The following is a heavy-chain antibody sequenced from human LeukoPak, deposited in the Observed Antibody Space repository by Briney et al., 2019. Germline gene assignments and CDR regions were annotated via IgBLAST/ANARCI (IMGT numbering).Heavy chain of an antibody. D-gene: IGHD5-24*01. CDR2: INHSGST. CDR1: GGSFSGYY. J-gene: IGHJ4*02. Sequence: PSETLSLTCAVYGGSFSGYYWSWIRQPPGKGLEWIGEINHSGSTNYKPSLKSRVTISVDTSKNQFSLKLSTVTAADTAVYYCARRGAGGYKYWGQGTLVTVSS. CDR3: ARRGAGGYKY. V-gene: IGHV4-34*01.